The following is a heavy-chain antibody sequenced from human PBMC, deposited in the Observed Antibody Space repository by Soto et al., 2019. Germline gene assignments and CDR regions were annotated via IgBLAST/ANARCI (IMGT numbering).Heavy chain of an antibody. CDR1: GFIFSNFW. D-gene: IGHD6-25*01. Sequence: EEQLVESGGGLVQPGGSLRLSCAASGFIFSNFWINWVRQAPGKGLEWVASINQDGSEKYYVDSVKGRFTISRDNAKNSLYLQMNGLRAEDTAVYYCAVLSIAAVVDFWGQGTLVTVSS. CDR2: INQDGSEK. J-gene: IGHJ4*02. V-gene: IGHV3-7*01. CDR3: AVLSIAAVVDF.